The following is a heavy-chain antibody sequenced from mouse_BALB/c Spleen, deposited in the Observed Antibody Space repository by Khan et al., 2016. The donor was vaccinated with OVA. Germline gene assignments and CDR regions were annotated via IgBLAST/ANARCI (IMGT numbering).Heavy chain of an antibody. J-gene: IGHJ2*01. CDR2: ISYSGRT. CDR1: GYSITSDYA. Sequence: EVQLQESGPGLVKPSQSLSLTCTVTGYSITSDYAWNWIRQFPGNKLEWMGYISYSGRTSYNPSLKSRISITRDTSKNQFFLQLNSVTTEATATXYCARSVTITTVVATDFDYWGQGTTLTVSS. CDR3: ARSVTITTVVATDFDY. V-gene: IGHV3-2*02. D-gene: IGHD1-1*01.